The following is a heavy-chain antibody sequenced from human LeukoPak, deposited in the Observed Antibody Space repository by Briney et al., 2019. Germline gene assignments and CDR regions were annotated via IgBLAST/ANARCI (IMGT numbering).Heavy chain of an antibody. J-gene: IGHJ4*02. V-gene: IGHV4-39*07. CDR1: GGSISSSYYY. D-gene: IGHD3-22*01. Sequence: SETLSLTCNVSGGSISSSYYYWGWIRQPPGKGLEWVGSLYYSGSTYYNPSLKSRVTISIDTSKNQFSLKLSSVTAADTAVYYCVRASGRSYYDSSVAYWGQGTLVTASS. CDR2: LYYSGST. CDR3: VRASGRSYYDSSVAY.